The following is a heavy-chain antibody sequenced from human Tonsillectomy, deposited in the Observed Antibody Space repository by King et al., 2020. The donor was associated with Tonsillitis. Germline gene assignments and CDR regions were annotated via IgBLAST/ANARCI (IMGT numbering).Heavy chain of an antibody. CDR1: GYSFTSNW. D-gene: IGHD1-20*01. V-gene: IGHV5-51*01. Sequence: VQLVESGAEVKKAGESLKISCKGSGYSFTSNWIAWVRQMPGKGLEWMGIIYPGDSDTRYSPSFQGQVTISVDKSISTAYLQWSSLTASDTAMYYCARQITGTFDAFDIWGQGTRVTVSS. J-gene: IGHJ3*02. CDR2: IYPGDSDT. CDR3: ARQITGTFDAFDI.